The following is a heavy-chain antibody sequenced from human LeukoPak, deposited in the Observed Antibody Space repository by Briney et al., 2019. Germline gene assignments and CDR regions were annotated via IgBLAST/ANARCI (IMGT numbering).Heavy chain of an antibody. CDR3: ARAGYCGGDCYSSYFDY. D-gene: IGHD2-21*02. CDR1: GFTITTNY. V-gene: IGHV3-21*05. J-gene: IGHJ4*02. CDR2: ISSSSSYI. Sequence: PGGSLRLSCAASGFTITTNYMNWVRQAPGKGLEWVSYISSSSSYIYYADSVKGRFTISRDNAKNSLYLQMNSLRAEDTAVYYCARAGYCGGDCYSSYFDYWGQGTLVTVSS.